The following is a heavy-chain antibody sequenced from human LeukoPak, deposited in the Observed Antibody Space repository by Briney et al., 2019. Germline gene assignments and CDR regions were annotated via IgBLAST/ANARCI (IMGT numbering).Heavy chain of an antibody. CDR1: GFTFTSSA. V-gene: IGHV1-58*02. Sequence: SVTVSCKASGFTFTSSAMQWVRQARGQRLEWIGWIVVGSGNTNYAQKFQERVTITRDMSTSTAYMELSSLRSEDTAVYYCAAARYYYDSSYWFDPWGQGTLVTVSS. CDR2: IVVGSGNT. J-gene: IGHJ5*02. CDR3: AAARYYYDSSYWFDP. D-gene: IGHD3-22*01.